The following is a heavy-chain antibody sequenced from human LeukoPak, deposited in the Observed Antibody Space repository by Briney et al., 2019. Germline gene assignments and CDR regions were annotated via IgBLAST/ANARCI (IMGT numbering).Heavy chain of an antibody. CDR1: GGSISSGGYY. CDR3: ARFEDIVIVPAAPHNWFDP. J-gene: IGHJ5*02. Sequence: SETLSLTCTVSGGSISSGGYYWSWIGQHPGKGLEWIGFIDYNGSTYYNPSLKSRVTISVDTSKNQFSLRLSSVTAADTAVYYCARFEDIVIVPAAPHNWFDPWGQGTLVTVSS. D-gene: IGHD2-2*01. V-gene: IGHV4-31*03. CDR2: IDYNGST.